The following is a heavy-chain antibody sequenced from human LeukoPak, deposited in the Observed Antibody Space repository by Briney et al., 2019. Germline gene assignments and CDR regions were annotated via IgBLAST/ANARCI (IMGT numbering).Heavy chain of an antibody. CDR2: INPNSGGT. CDR3: ATLEAFDSSGYYYSDY. CDR1: GYTFTGYY. J-gene: IGHJ4*02. D-gene: IGHD3-22*01. Sequence: ASVKVSCKASGYTFTGYYMHWVRQAPGQGLEWMGRINPNSGGTNYAQKFQGRVTMTRDTSISTAYMELSRLRSDDTAVYYCATLEAFDSSGYYYSDYWGQGTLVTVSS. V-gene: IGHV1-2*06.